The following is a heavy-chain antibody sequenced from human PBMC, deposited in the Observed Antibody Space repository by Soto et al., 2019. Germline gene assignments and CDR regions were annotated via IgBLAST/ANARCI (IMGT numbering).Heavy chain of an antibody. D-gene: IGHD3-22*01. J-gene: IGHJ4*02. CDR3: ARDQYSDSSGGMGY. CDR2: ISAYNGNT. V-gene: IGHV1-18*01. CDR1: GYTFTSYG. Sequence: QVQLVQSGAEVKKPGASVKVSCKASGYTFTSYGISWVRQAPGQGLEWMGWISAYNGNTNYAQKLQGRVTMTTDTSTSPAYMELRSLRSGDTAVYYCARDQYSDSSGGMGYWGQGTLVTVSS.